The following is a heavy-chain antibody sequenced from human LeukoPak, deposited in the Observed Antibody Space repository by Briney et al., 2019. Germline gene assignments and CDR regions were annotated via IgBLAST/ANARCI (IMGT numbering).Heavy chain of an antibody. J-gene: IGHJ4*02. V-gene: IGHV4-59*08. CDR3: ARRDYSSGWYRVDY. Sequence: SETLSLTCTVSGGSISSYYWSWIRQPPGKGLEWIGYIYYSGSTNYNPSLKSRVTISVGTSKNQFSLKLSSVTAADTAVYYCARRDYSSGWYRVDYWGQGTLVTVSS. CDR1: GGSISSYY. CDR2: IYYSGST. D-gene: IGHD6-19*01.